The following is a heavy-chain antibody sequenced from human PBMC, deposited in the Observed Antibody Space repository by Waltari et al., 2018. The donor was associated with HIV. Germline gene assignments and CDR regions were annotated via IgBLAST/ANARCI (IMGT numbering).Heavy chain of an antibody. V-gene: IGHV3-33*01. Sequence: QVQLVESGGGEVQPGRSLRRHCAASGYAFGTSALPWVRQAPGKGLEWVAVIWYDGENKYYADSVKGRFTISRDNSKNTLYLQMNSLRVEDMAVYYCARGGYYYDISGYYHYWGQGTLVTVSS. CDR1: GYAFGTSA. CDR3: ARGGYYYDISGYYHY. D-gene: IGHD3-22*01. J-gene: IGHJ4*02. CDR2: IWYDGENK.